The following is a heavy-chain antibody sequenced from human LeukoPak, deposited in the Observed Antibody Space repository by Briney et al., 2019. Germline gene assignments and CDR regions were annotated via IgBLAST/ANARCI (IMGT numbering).Heavy chain of an antibody. D-gene: IGHD3-22*01. V-gene: IGHV1-18*01. CDR3: ARATFHDSSGYSDYYFDF. CDR1: GYTFTSYS. CDR2: ISAYNGNT. J-gene: IGHJ4*02. Sequence: ASVKVSCKASGYTFTSYSISWVRQAPGQGLEWMGWISAYNGNTNYAQKLQGRVTMTTDTSTSTAYMELRSLRSDDTAVYYCARATFHDSSGYSDYYFDFWGQGTLVTVSS.